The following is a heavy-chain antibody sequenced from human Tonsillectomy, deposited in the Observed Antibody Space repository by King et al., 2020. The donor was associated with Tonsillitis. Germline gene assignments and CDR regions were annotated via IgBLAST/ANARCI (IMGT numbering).Heavy chain of an antibody. CDR3: ARDYADHNSGYYGPFDY. CDR2: ISYDGSNK. J-gene: IGHJ4*02. CDR1: GFTFSSYA. V-gene: IGHV3-30*04. D-gene: IGHD3-22*01. Sequence: VQLVESGGRVVQPGRSLRLSCAASGFTFSSYAMHWVRQAPGKGLEWVAGISYDGSNKYYVDSVKGRFTISRDNSKNTLYLQMHSLRAEDTAVYYCARDYADHNSGYYGPFDYWGQGTLVTVSS.